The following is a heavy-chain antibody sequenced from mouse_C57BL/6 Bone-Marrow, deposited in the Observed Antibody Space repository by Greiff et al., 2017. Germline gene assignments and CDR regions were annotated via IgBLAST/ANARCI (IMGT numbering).Heavy chain of an antibody. Sequence: EVQLQESGPELVKPGASVKISCTASGYSFTGYYMNWVKQSPEKSLEWIGEINPSTGGTTYNQKFKAKATLTVDKSSSTAYMQLKSLTSEDAAVYYCATLSTMVRGWFAYWGQGTLVTVSA. CDR3: ATLSTMVRGWFAY. D-gene: IGHD2-2*01. V-gene: IGHV1-42*01. CDR2: INPSTGGT. J-gene: IGHJ3*01. CDR1: GYSFTGYY.